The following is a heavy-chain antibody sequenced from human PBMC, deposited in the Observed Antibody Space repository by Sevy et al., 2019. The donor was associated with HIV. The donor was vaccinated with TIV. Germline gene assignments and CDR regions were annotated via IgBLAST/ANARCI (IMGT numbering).Heavy chain of an antibody. V-gene: IGHV3-49*03. CDR3: TRVGSSGYYYRVDAFDI. Sequence: GGSLRLSCTASGFTFGDYAMSWFRQAPGKGLEWVGFIRSKAYGGTTEYAASVKGRFTISRDDSKSIAYLQMKSLKTEDTAVYYCTRVGSSGYYYRVDAFDIWGQGTMVTVSS. J-gene: IGHJ3*02. CDR1: GFTFGDYA. CDR2: IRSKAYGGTT. D-gene: IGHD3-22*01.